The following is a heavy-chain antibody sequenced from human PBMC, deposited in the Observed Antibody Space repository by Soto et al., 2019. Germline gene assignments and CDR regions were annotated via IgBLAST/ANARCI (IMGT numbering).Heavy chain of an antibody. V-gene: IGHV1-69*02. CDR1: GGTFSIYT. Sequence: SVKVSCKASGGTFSIYTISWVRQAPGQGLEWMGRIIPILGIANYAQKFQGRVTITADKSTSTAYMELSSLKTEDTAVYFCSAPPPMGSTHDYWGQGALVTVSS. CDR2: IIPILGIA. D-gene: IGHD1-26*01. J-gene: IGHJ4*02. CDR3: SAPPPMGSTHDY.